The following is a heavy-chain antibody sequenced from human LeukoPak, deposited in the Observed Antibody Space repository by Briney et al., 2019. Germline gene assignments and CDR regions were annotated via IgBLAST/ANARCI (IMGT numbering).Heavy chain of an antibody. Sequence: ASVKVSCKASGYTFTGYYVHWVRQAPGQGLEWMGWINPNSGGTNYAQKFQGRVTMTRDTSISTAYMELSRLRSDDTAVYYCARDLVRGVPLGYWGQGTLVTVSS. CDR2: INPNSGGT. V-gene: IGHV1-2*02. CDR1: GYTFTGYY. CDR3: ARDLVRGVPLGY. D-gene: IGHD3-10*01. J-gene: IGHJ4*02.